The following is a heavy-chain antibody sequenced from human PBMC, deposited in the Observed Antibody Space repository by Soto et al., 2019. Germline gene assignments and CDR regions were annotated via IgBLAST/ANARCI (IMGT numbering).Heavy chain of an antibody. CDR2: IHYTGSTYYDGST. CDR3: LRYDFFTFAFDI. J-gene: IGHJ3*02. D-gene: IGHD3-3*01. Sequence: SETLSLTCTVSGDSIDSRTYYCVRIRQPPGKGLEWVGSIHYTGSTYYDGSTYYNPSLNGRVTISVDTPTNSFSPKMSSVTAADTAIYFFLRYDFFTFAFDIWGQGTTVPVSS. CDR1: GDSIDSRTYY. V-gene: IGHV4-39*07.